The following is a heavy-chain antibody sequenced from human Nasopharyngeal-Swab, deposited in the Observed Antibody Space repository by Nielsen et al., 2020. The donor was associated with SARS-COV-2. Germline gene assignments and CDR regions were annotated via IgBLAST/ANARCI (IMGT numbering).Heavy chain of an antibody. V-gene: IGHV3-23*01. CDR2: ISGSGGST. CDR3: AKSPRGFGWFGELYYYYYMDV. D-gene: IGHD3-10*01. CDR1: GFTFSSYA. Sequence: GVLKISCAASGFTFSSYAMSWVRQAPGKGLEWVSAISGSGGSTYYADSVKGRFTISRDNSKNTLYLQMNSLRAEDTAVYYCAKSPRGFGWFGELYYYYYMDVWGKGTTVTVSS. J-gene: IGHJ6*03.